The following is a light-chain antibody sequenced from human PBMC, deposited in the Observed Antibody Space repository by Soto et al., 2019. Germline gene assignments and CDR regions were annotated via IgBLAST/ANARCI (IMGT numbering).Light chain of an antibody. V-gene: IGKV3-20*01. J-gene: IGKJ4*01. CDR2: GAS. CDR1: QSVSSNY. CDR3: QQYDTSPPLT. Sequence: EIVLTQSPGTLSLSPGDRATLSSRASQSVSSNYLAWYQQKPGQAPRLLIYGASSRATGIPDRFSGSGSGTDFTLTISRLEPEVFAVYYCQQYDTSPPLTFGGGTKVEIK.